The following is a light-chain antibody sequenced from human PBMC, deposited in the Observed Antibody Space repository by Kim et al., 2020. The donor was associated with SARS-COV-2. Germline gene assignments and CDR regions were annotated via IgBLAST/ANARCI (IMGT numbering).Light chain of an antibody. CDR1: SGSIASNY. V-gene: IGLV6-57*01. J-gene: IGLJ3*02. CDR3: QSYDSSNWV. Sequence: GKTVTSSCTSSSGSIASNYVQWYQQRPGSSTTTVIYEDNQRPSGVPDRFSGSIDSSSNSASLTISGLKTEDEADYYCQSYDSSNWVFGGGTQLTVL. CDR2: EDN.